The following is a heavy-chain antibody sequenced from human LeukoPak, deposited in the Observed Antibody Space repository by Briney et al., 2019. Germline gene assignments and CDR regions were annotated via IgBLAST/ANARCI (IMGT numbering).Heavy chain of an antibody. CDR2: FDPEDGET. CDR3: ATGERVVPAASCYFDY. D-gene: IGHD2-2*01. CDR1: GYTLTELS. Sequence: SVQVSCKVSGYTLTELSMHWVRPPPGKGLEWMGGFDPEDGETIYAPKFQGRVTMTEDTSTDTAYMELSSLRSEDTAVYYCATGERVVPAASCYFDYWGQGTLVTVSS. V-gene: IGHV1-24*01. J-gene: IGHJ4*02.